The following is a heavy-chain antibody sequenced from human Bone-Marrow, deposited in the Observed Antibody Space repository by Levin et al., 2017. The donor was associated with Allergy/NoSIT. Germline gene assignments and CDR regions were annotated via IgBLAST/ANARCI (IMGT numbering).Heavy chain of an antibody. J-gene: IGHJ3*01. CDR2: INGDGSVK. D-gene: IGHD2-2*01. V-gene: IGHV3-7*01. CDR1: GFTFSKYW. CDR3: VRDESPRIASICLDAFDV. Sequence: GGSLRLSCVASGFTFSKYWMTWVRQVPGKGLEWVANINGDGSVKWYVDSVKGRFIISRDSAKNSLYLQMDSLRVEDTAVYFCVRDESPRIASICLDAFDVWGQGTMVTVSS.